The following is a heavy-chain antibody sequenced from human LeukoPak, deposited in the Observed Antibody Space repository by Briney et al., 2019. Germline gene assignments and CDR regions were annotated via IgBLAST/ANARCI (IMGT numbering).Heavy chain of an antibody. Sequence: PGGSLRLSCAASGFTFSSYAMSWVRQAPGKGLEWVSAISGSGGSTYYADSVKGRFTISRDNSKNTLYLQMNSLGAEDTAVYYCAKGGYSRSSPTENCGQGALFTVSS. CDR3: AKGGYSRSSPTEN. D-gene: IGHD6-6*01. J-gene: IGHJ1*01. CDR2: ISGSGGST. CDR1: GFTFSSYA. V-gene: IGHV3-23*01.